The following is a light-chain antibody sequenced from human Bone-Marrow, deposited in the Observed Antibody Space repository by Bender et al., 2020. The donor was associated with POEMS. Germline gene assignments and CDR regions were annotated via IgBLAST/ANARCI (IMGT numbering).Light chain of an antibody. V-gene: IGLV2-23*01. J-gene: IGLJ1*01. CDR3: CSYAGSSTYV. CDR2: EAF. CDR1: SIDVGTYNR. Sequence: QSALTQPASVSGSPGQSITISCTGTSIDVGTYNRASWYQQHPGKVPKLIIYEAFKRPSGVSDRFSASQYGNTASLTISGLQAEDEADYYCCSYAGSSTYVFGTGTKVSVL.